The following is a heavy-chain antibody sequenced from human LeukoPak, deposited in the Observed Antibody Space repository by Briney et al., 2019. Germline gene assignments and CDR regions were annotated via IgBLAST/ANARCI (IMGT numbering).Heavy chain of an antibody. J-gene: IGHJ4*02. V-gene: IGHV3-23*01. Sequence: PGGSLRLSCAASGFTFSSYAMSWVRQAPGRGLEWVSTIIGSGGTTYYADSVRGRFTISRDNSKNTVYLQMNSLRAEDTAVYYCARDSPHYGSGSFFDYWGQGTLVTVSS. D-gene: IGHD3-10*01. CDR3: ARDSPHYGSGSFFDY. CDR1: GFTFSSYA. CDR2: IIGSGGTT.